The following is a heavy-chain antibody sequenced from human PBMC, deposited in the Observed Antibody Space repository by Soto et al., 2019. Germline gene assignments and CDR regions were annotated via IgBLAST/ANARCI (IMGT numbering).Heavy chain of an antibody. V-gene: IGHV4-59*01. J-gene: IGHJ6*02. Sequence: LEILSLTCTVSGGSIISSYWSWIRQPPGKGLEWIGYIYYSGSTNYNPSLKSRVTMSVDTSKKKFSLMLNSVTAADTAVYYCARVYYDILTGYYYAMDVWGQGTTVTVSS. CDR2: IYYSGST. D-gene: IGHD3-9*01. CDR3: ARVYYDILTGYYYAMDV. CDR1: GGSIISSY.